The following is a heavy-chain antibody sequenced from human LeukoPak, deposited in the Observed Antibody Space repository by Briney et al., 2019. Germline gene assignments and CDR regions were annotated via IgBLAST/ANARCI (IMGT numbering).Heavy chain of an antibody. CDR3: ARAIAAAGPYYFDY. CDR1: GFTFSSYA. J-gene: IGHJ4*02. D-gene: IGHD6-13*01. CDR2: ISYDGSNK. Sequence: GRSLRPSCAASGFTFSSYAMHWVRQAPGKGLEWVAVISYDGSNKYYADSVKGRFTISRDNSKNTLYLQMNSLRAEDTAVYYCARAIAAAGPYYFDYWGQGTLVTVSS. V-gene: IGHV3-30*04.